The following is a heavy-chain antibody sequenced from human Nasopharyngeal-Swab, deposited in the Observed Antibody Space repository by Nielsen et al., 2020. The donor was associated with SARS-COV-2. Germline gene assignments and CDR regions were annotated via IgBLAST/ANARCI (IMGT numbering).Heavy chain of an antibody. D-gene: IGHD6-13*01. CDR3: ARDGGDSTSLGDY. CDR1: GFTFSSYA. Sequence: GGSQRLSCAASGFTFSSYAITWVRQAPGKGLEWVSWTGGTGDTHFADSVKGRFTISRDNSKNTVDLQMNSLRVEDTAVYYCARDGGDSTSLGDYWGQGTQVTVSS. CDR2: TGGTGDT. V-gene: IGHV3-23*01. J-gene: IGHJ4*02.